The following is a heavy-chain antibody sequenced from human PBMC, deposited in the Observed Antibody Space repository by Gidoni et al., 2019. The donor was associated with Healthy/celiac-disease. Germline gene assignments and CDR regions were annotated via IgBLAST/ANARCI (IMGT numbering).Heavy chain of an antibody. V-gene: IGHV3-9*01. Sequence: EVQLVESGGGLVQPGRSLRLPCAASGFTFDDYAIHWVRQAPGKGLEWVSGISWNSGSIGYADSVKGRFTISRDNAKNSLYLQMNSLRAEDTALYYCAKDPTMNGSSTSCWYWYFDLWGRGTLVTVSS. CDR1: GFTFDDYA. J-gene: IGHJ2*01. CDR3: AKDPTMNGSSTSCWYWYFDL. D-gene: IGHD2-2*01. CDR2: ISWNSGSI.